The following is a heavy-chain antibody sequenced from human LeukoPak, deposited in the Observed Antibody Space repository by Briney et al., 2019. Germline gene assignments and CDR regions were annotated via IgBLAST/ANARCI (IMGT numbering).Heavy chain of an antibody. CDR3: ARDYDYVWGSYRHNWFDP. J-gene: IGHJ5*02. CDR2: IYYSGST. CDR1: GGSISTYY. D-gene: IGHD3-16*02. V-gene: IGHV4-59*01. Sequence: SSETLSLTCTVSGGSISTYYWSWIRQPPGKGLEWIGYIYYSGSTNYNPSLKSRVTISVDTSKNQFSLKLSSVTAADTAVYYCARDYDYVWGSYRHNWFDPWGQGTLVTVSS.